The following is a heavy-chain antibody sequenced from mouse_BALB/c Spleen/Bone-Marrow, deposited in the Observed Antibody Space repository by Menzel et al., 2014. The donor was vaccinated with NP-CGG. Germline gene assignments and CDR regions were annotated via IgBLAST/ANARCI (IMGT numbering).Heavy chain of an antibody. CDR3: TRDPFYYGSSYAMDY. Sequence: DVMLVESGGGLVKPGGSLKLSCAASGFTFSSYTMSWVRQTPEKRLEWVATISSGGSYTYYPDSVKGRFTISRDNAKNTLYLQMSSLKSEDTATYYCTRDPFYYGSSYAMDYWGQGTSVTVSS. CDR1: GFTFSSYT. CDR2: ISSGGSYT. D-gene: IGHD1-1*01. V-gene: IGHV5-6-4*01. J-gene: IGHJ4*01.